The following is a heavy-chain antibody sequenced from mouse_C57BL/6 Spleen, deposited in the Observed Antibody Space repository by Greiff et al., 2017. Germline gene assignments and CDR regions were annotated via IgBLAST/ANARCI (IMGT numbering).Heavy chain of an antibody. D-gene: IGHD3-1*01. J-gene: IGHJ4*01. V-gene: IGHV1-82*01. CDR2: IYPGDGDT. CDR3: ARVGSSYAMDY. CDR1: GYAFSSSW. Sequence: VQLQESGPELVKPGASVKISCKASGYAFSSSWMNWVKQRPGKGLEWIGRIYPGDGDTNYNGKFKGKATLTADKSSSTAYMQLSSLTSEDSAVYCCARVGSSYAMDYWGQGTSVTVSS.